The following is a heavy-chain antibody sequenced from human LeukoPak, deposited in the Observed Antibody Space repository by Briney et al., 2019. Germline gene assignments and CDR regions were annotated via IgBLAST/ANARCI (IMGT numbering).Heavy chain of an antibody. J-gene: IGHJ4*02. D-gene: IGHD6-19*01. CDR1: GFTFSSSA. CDR2: ISDTGRLS. V-gene: IGHV3-23*01. CDR3: AKSKRGIAVAGHFDY. Sequence: GGSLRLSCAASGFTFSSSAMSWVRQAPGKGLEWVAAISDTGRLSYCADSVNGRFTISRDNSKNTLSLQMNSLRAEDTAVYYCAKSKRGIAVAGHFDYWGQGTLVTVSS.